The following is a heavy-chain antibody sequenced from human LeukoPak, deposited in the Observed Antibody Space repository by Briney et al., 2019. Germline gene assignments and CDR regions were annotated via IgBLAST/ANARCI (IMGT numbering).Heavy chain of an antibody. Sequence: GGSLRPSCAASGFTFRNYWMHWIRQGPGKELVWVSRISGDGTTTHYADSTQGRFTISRDNAKNTLYLQMNSLRVEDTALYYCARDGTFDNWGQGTLVTVSS. CDR2: ISGDGTTT. D-gene: IGHD6-13*01. CDR1: GFTFRNYW. J-gene: IGHJ4*02. V-gene: IGHV3-74*01. CDR3: ARDGTFDN.